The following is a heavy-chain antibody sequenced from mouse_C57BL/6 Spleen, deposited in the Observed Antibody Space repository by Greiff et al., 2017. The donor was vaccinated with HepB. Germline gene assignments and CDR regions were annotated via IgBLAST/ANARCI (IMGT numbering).Heavy chain of an antibody. CDR2: ISSGGDYI. J-gene: IGHJ1*03. D-gene: IGHD2-3*01. Sequence: EVKLMESGEGLVKPGGSLKLSCAASGFTFSSYAMSWVRQTPEKRLEWVAYISSGGDYIYYADTVKGRFTISRDNARNTLYLQMSSLKSEDTAMYYCTRYDAYWYFDVWGTGTTVTVSS. CDR1: GFTFSSYA. V-gene: IGHV5-9-1*02. CDR3: TRYDAYWYFDV.